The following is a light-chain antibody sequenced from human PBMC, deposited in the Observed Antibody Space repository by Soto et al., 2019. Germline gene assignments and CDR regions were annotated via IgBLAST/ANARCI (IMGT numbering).Light chain of an antibody. CDR2: DVS. CDR1: SSDVGGYNY. J-gene: IGLJ1*01. V-gene: IGLV2-14*01. CDR3: SSYTSSSTFYV. Sequence: QSVLTQPASVSGSPGQSITISCTGTSSDVGGYNYVSWYQQHPGKAPKLMIYDVSNQPSGVSNRFSGSKSGNTASLTISGLQAEDEADYYCSSYTSSSTFYVFGTGTKLTVL.